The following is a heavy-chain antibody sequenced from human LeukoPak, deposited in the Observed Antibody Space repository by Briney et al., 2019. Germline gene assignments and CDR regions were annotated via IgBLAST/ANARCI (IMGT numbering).Heavy chain of an antibody. CDR3: ARLATDAFDI. V-gene: IGHV3-21*01. CDR2: ISSSSSYI. CDR1: GFTFSSYS. D-gene: IGHD1-26*01. Sequence: GGSLRLSCAASGFTFSSYSTNWVRQAPGKGLEWVSSISSSSSYIYYADSVKGRFTISRDNAKNSLYLQMNSLRAEDTAVYYCARLATDAFDIWGQGTMVTVSS. J-gene: IGHJ3*02.